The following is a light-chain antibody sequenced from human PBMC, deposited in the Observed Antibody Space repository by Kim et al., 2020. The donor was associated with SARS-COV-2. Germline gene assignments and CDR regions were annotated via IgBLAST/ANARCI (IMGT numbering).Light chain of an antibody. CDR2: AAS. CDR1: QSISNR. V-gene: IGKV1-39*01. CDR3: QQSHSIPRT. Sequence: DIQMTQSPSSLSASVGDRVTISCRTSQSISNRLNWYQQRPGKAPHLLIYAASSLESGVPSRFSGSGSGTAFTLTINSLQPEDSATYYCQQSHSIPRTFGQGTKVEIK. J-gene: IGKJ1*01.